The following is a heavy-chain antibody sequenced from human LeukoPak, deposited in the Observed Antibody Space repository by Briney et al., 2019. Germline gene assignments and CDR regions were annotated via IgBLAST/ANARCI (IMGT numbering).Heavy chain of an antibody. CDR1: GGSISSYY. CDR2: IYYSGST. CDR3: ARVATIHNWYFDL. J-gene: IGHJ2*01. Sequence: SETLSLTCTVSGGSISSYYWSWIRQPPGKGLEWIGYIYYSGSTNYNPSLKSRVTISVDTSKNQFSLRLSSVTAADTAVYYCARVATIHNWYFDLWGRGTLVTVSS. D-gene: IGHD5-12*01. V-gene: IGHV4-59*01.